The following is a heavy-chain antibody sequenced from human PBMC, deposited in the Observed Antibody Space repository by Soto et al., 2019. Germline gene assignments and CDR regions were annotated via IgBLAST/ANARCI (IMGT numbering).Heavy chain of an antibody. Sequence: GGSLRLSCAASGFTFSSYAMRWVRQAPGKGLEWVSAISDSGGATYYVDSVKGRFTISRDNSKNTVYLQMNSLRAEDTAIYYCARSAATTNYYFAPWGQGILVPVSS. CDR1: GFTFSSYA. J-gene: IGHJ1*01. D-gene: IGHD1-26*01. V-gene: IGHV3-23*01. CDR3: ARSAATTNYYFAP. CDR2: ISDSGGAT.